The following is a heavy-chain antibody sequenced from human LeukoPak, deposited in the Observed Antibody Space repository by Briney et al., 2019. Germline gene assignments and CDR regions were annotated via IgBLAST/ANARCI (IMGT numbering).Heavy chain of an antibody. D-gene: IGHD6-19*01. CDR3: ARSVIAVAGYDAFDI. CDR1: GFTFDSYA. Sequence: GGSLRLSCEASGFTFDSYAIHWVRQAPGKGLDWVAVISEGGNNKYHADSVKGRFTISRDNSKNTVYLQMNSLRTEDTAVYYCARSVIAVAGYDAFDIWGQGTVVTVSS. V-gene: IGHV3-30-3*01. CDR2: ISEGGNNK. J-gene: IGHJ3*02.